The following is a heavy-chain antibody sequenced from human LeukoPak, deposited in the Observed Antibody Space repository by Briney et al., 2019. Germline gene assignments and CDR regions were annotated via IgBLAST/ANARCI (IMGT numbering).Heavy chain of an antibody. D-gene: IGHD6-19*01. V-gene: IGHV3-49*04. CDR3: TSPLRRTAVAGWFDP. J-gene: IGHJ5*02. CDR1: GFTFGDYA. Sequence: GGSLRLSCTASGFTFGDYAMSWVRQAPGKGLEWVGFIRSKAYGGTTEYAASVKGRFTISRDDSKSIAYLQMNSLKTEDTAVYYCTSPLRRTAVAGWFDPWGQGTLVTVSS. CDR2: IRSKAYGGTT.